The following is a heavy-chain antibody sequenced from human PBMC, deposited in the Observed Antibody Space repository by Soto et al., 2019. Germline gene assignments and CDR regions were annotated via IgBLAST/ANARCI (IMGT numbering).Heavy chain of an antibody. Sequence: SETLSLTCSVSGDSISSVDYFWAWIRQPPGQALEYIGYIYKSATTYYNPSFESRVAISLDTSKSQFSLNVTSVTAADTAVYFCARGRYCLTGRCFPNWFDSRGQGTLVTVSS. V-gene: IGHV4-30-4*01. D-gene: IGHD2-15*01. CDR3: ARGRYCLTGRCFPNWFDS. J-gene: IGHJ5*01. CDR1: GDSISSVDYF. CDR2: IYKSATT.